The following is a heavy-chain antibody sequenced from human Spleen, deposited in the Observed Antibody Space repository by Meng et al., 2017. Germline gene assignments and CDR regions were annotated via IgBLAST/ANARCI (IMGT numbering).Heavy chain of an antibody. CDR1: GYTFPDSL. D-gene: IGHD6-13*01. J-gene: IGHJ4*02. Sequence: QRGQAGGEVKTHGASVQVSCKASGYTFPDSLLHWVRRAPGQGLEWMGRINPKRGDPHYAQRFQGRVTMTGDTSISTAYMELGGLRSDDTAMYYCARDEDISAAGKLFGDYWGQGTLVTVSS. V-gene: IGHV1-2*06. CDR2: INPKRGDP. CDR3: ARDEDISAAGKLFGDY.